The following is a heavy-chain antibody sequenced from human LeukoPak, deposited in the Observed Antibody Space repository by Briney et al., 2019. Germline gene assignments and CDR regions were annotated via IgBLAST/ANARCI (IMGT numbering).Heavy chain of an antibody. J-gene: IGHJ4*02. Sequence: GWSLRLSCAASGFTFSSYAMSWIRQAPGKGLEWVSYISSSGSTIYYADSVKGRFTISRDNAKNSLYLQMNSLRAEDTAVYYCARDSMTTVTNFDYWGQGTLVTVSS. V-gene: IGHV3-11*01. CDR2: ISSSGSTI. D-gene: IGHD4-17*01. CDR1: GFTFSSYA. CDR3: ARDSMTTVTNFDY.